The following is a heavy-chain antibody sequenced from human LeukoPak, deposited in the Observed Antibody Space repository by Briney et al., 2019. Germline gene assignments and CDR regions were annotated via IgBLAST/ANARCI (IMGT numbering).Heavy chain of an antibody. J-gene: IGHJ6*02. Sequence: GGSLRLSCAASGFTFSSYSMNWVRQAPGKGLEWVSYISSSSSTIYYADSVKGRFTISRDNAKNSLYLQMNSLRAEDTAVYYCARGRIGGNDYYYYGMDVWGQGTTVTVSS. CDR2: ISSSSSTI. D-gene: IGHD4-23*01. CDR3: ARGRIGGNDYYYYGMDV. V-gene: IGHV3-48*04. CDR1: GFTFSSYS.